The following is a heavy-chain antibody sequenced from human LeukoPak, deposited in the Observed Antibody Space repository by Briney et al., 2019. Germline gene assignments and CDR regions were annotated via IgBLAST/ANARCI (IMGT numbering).Heavy chain of an antibody. CDR1: GFTFSSYG. CDR2: IRYDGNNK. V-gene: IGHV3-30*02. J-gene: IGHJ3*02. Sequence: GGSLRLSCAASGFTFSSYGMHWVRQAPGKGLEWVAFIRYDGNNKYYADSVKGRFIISRDNSKKTLYLQMNSLRVEDTAVYYCAKSLITIFEWSAFDIWGQGTMVTVSS. D-gene: IGHD3-3*01. CDR3: AKSLITIFEWSAFDI.